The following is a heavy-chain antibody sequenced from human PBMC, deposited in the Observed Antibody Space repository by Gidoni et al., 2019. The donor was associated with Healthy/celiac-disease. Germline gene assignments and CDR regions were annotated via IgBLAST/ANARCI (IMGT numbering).Heavy chain of an antibody. J-gene: IGHJ3*02. CDR3: ARVGEGFDAFDI. D-gene: IGHD3-16*01. V-gene: IGHV1-46*01. CDR2: INPSGGST. Sequence: QVQLVQSGAEVKKPGASVKVSCKASGYTFTSYYMHWVRQAPGQGLEWMGIINPSGGSTSYAQKFQGRVTMTRDTSTSTVYMELSSLRSEDTAMYYCARVGEGFDAFDIWGQGTMVTVSS. CDR1: GYTFTSYY.